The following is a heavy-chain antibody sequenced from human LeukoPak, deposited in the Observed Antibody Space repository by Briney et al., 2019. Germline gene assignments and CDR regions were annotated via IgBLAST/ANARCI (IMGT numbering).Heavy chain of an antibody. Sequence: ASVKVSCKASGYTFTSYDINWVRQATGQGLEWMGWMNPNSGNTGYAQKFQGRVTMTRNTSISTAYMELSSLRSEDMAVYYCARAMVYCGGDCYSYLLDVWGKGTTVTISS. D-gene: IGHD2-21*02. CDR3: ARAMVYCGGDCYSYLLDV. V-gene: IGHV1-8*01. CDR1: GYTFTSYD. J-gene: IGHJ6*04. CDR2: MNPNSGNT.